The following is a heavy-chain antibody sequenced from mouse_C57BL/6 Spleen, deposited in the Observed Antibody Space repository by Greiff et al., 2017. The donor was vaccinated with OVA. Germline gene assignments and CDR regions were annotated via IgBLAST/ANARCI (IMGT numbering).Heavy chain of an antibody. V-gene: IGHV1-61*01. D-gene: IGHD2-2*01. CDR3: ARLVTTGNY. CDR2: IYPSDSET. J-gene: IGHJ2*01. CDR1: GYTFTSYW. Sequence: QVQLQQPGAELVRPGSSVKLSCKASGYTFTSYWMDWVKQRPGQGLEWIGNIYPSDSETHYNQKFKDKATLTVDKSSSTAYMQLSSLTSEDSAVYYCARLVTTGNYWGQGTTLTVSS.